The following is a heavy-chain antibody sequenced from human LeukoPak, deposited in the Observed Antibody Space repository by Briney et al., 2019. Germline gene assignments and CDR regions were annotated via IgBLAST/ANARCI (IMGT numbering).Heavy chain of an antibody. CDR3: ARGDSSGWFDY. V-gene: IGHV4-31*03. CDR1: GGSISSGGYY. D-gene: IGHD6-19*01. J-gene: IGHJ4*02. CDR2: IYYSGST. Sequence: PSETLSLTCTVSGGSISSGGYYWSWIRQHPGKGLEWIGYIYYSGSTYYNPSLKSRVTISVDTSKNQFSLKLSSVTAADTAVYYCARGDSSGWFDYWGQGTLVTVSS.